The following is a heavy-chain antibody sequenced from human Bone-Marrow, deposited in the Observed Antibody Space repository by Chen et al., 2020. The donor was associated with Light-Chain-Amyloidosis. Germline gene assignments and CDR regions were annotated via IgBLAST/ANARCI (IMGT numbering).Heavy chain of an antibody. Sequence: EVQLVESGGGLVQPGGSLRLSCTASGFTFKNYYMRWVRQAPGKGLEWVANMKRHGSDKVYLDPVNGRIPSSRGNAKNSVCLQMDSQKIDDTAMYFCARGGDYFKESTYSSKECDYWGQGTLVTVSS. J-gene: IGHJ4*02. D-gene: IGHD3-10*01. CDR2: MKRHGSDK. V-gene: IGHV3-7*01. CDR3: ARGGDYFKESTYSSKECDY. CDR1: GFTFKNYY.